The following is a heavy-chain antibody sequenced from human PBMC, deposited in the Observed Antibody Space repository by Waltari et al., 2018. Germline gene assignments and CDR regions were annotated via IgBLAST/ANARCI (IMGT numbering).Heavy chain of an antibody. Sequence: QLQLQESGPGLVKPSETLSLTCTVSGGSISSSSYYWGWIRQPPGKGLEWIGSIYYSGSTYYNPSLKSRVTISVDTSKNQFSLKLSSVTAADTAVYYCARSGSSWYLNWFDPWGQGTLVTVSS. J-gene: IGHJ5*02. CDR2: IYYSGST. CDR1: GGSISSSSYY. CDR3: ARSGSSWYLNWFDP. D-gene: IGHD6-13*01. V-gene: IGHV4-39*07.